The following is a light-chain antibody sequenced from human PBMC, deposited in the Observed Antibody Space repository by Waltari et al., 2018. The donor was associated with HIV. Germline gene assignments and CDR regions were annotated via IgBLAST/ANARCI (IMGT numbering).Light chain of an antibody. V-gene: IGKV1-39*01. CDR3: LQSRSTPLT. CDR1: QTVSGF. Sequence: DIQVTQSPLSLSASVGDKVSITCRTSQTVSGFLQWFQQKPGNAPKLLISGAPSLQNGVPSRFSGSGSGTDFTLTISSLQPDDFATYYCLQSRSTPLTFGPGTKVEI. J-gene: IGKJ3*01. CDR2: GAP.